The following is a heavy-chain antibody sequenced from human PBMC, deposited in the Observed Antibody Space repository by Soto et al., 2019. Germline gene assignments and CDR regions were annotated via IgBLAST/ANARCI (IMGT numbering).Heavy chain of an antibody. CDR1: GFTFSSYG. V-gene: IGHV3-33*01. J-gene: IGHJ4*02. CDR2: IWYDGSNK. Sequence: QVQLVESGGGVVRPGRSLRLSCAASGFTFSSYGMHWVRQAPGKGLEWVAVIWYDGSNKYYADSVKGRFTISRDNSKNTLYLQMNSLRAEDTAVYYCARAHYDFWSGYTLDYWGQGTLVTVSS. D-gene: IGHD3-3*01. CDR3: ARAHYDFWSGYTLDY.